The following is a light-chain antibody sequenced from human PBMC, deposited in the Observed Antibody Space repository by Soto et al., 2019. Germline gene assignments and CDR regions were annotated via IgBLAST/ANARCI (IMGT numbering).Light chain of an antibody. J-gene: IGKJ5*01. CDR2: GTS. CDR1: QSVSSSS. Sequence: ETVLTHSPGTLSLSPCERATLSLSAIQSVSSSSLAWYQQRPGQAPRLLIYGTSSRATGIPDRFSGSGSGTDFTLTISRLEPEDFAVYFCQRYGSSPLITFGQGTRLEIK. CDR3: QRYGSSPLIT. V-gene: IGKV3-20*01.